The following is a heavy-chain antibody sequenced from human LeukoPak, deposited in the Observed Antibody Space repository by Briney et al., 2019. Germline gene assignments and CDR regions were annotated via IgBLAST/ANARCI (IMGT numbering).Heavy chain of an antibody. D-gene: IGHD3-10*01. Sequence: SVKVSCKASGGTFSSYAISWVRQAPGQGLEWMGGIIPIFGTANYAQKFQGRVTITADKSTSTAYMDLSSLRSEDTAVYYCARDVMVRGHNWFDPWGQGTLVTVSS. V-gene: IGHV1-69*06. CDR2: IIPIFGTA. CDR3: ARDVMVRGHNWFDP. CDR1: GGTFSSYA. J-gene: IGHJ5*02.